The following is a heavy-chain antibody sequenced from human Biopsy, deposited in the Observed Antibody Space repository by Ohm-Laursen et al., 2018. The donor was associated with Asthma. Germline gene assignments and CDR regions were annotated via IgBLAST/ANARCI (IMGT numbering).Heavy chain of an antibody. Sequence: SVTPSCTISGYTFNSTGITWVRQAPGQGLDLKRWISGYNGYTMVTQKTQDRVTIITDTSTSTAYKGLRSLRSDLTAVNFCARAVDFSHYYGMDVWGQGTTVTVS. CDR1: GYTFNSTG. CDR2: ISGYNGYT. CDR3: ARAVDFSHYYGMDV. D-gene: IGHD4-23*01. J-gene: IGHJ6*02. V-gene: IGHV1-18*01.